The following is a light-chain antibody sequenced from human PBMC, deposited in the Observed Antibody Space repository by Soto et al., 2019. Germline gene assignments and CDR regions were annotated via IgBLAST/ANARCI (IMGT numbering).Light chain of an antibody. J-gene: IGLJ2*01. CDR2: VGTGGIVG. CDR1: SGYSNYK. Sequence: QAVVTQPPSASASLGASVTLTCTLSSGYSNYKVDWYQQRPGKGPRFVMRVGTGGIVGSKGDGIPDRFSVLGSGLNRYLTIKNIQEEDGSDYHCGADHGSGSNFFVVFGGGTKVTVL. V-gene: IGLV9-49*01. CDR3: GADHGSGSNFFVV.